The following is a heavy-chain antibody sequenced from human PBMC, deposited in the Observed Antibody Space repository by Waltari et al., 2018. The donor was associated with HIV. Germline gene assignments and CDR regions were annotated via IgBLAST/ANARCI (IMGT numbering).Heavy chain of an antibody. D-gene: IGHD3-3*01. CDR2: IEGGGST. Sequence: EVQLVESGGGLIQPGGSLRLSCAASGFTVSSNYMSWVRQARGKGLEWVLGIEGGGSTYCADSVKGRFTISRDNSKNTLYLQMNSLRAEDTAVYYCARESGLGYGGPPDYWGQGTLVTVSS. CDR3: ARESGLGYGGPPDY. CDR1: GFTVSSNY. J-gene: IGHJ4*02. V-gene: IGHV3-53*01.